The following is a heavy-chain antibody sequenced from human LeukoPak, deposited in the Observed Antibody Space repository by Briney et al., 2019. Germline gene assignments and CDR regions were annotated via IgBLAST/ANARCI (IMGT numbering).Heavy chain of an antibody. CDR3: ARGQGIVGATIVGYFDY. D-gene: IGHD1-26*01. Sequence: SETLSLTCAVSGGSISSYYWSWIRQPPGKGLEWIGYIYYSGSTNYNPSLKSRVTISVDTSKNQFSLKLSSVTAADTAVYYCARGQGIVGATIVGYFDYWGQGTLVTVSS. V-gene: IGHV4-59*01. CDR1: GGSISSYY. CDR2: IYYSGST. J-gene: IGHJ4*02.